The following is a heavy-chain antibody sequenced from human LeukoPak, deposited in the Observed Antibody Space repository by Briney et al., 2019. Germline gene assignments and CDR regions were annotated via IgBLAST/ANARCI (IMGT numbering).Heavy chain of an antibody. Sequence: SETLSLTCTVSGGSISGYYWSWLRQPAGKGLEWIGRVYTSGSTNYNPSLKSRVTVSVDTSKNQFSLKLSSVTAADTAVYYCARGTYYYDSSGSNLHYWGQGTLVTVSS. D-gene: IGHD3-22*01. V-gene: IGHV4-4*07. CDR2: VYTSGST. CDR3: ARGTYYYDSSGSNLHY. J-gene: IGHJ4*02. CDR1: GGSISGYY.